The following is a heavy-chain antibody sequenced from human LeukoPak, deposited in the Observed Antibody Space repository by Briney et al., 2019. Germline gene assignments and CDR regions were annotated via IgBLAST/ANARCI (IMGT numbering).Heavy chain of an antibody. CDR1: GFTFSSYW. CDR2: INSDGSST. Sequence: GGSLRLSCAASGFTFSSYWMHWVRQAPGKGLVWVSRINSDGSSTSYADSVKGRFTISRDNAKNTLYLQMNGLRAEDTAVYYCARSLGYCSGGSCYSEDPFDYWGQGTLVTVSS. J-gene: IGHJ4*02. V-gene: IGHV3-74*01. D-gene: IGHD2-15*01. CDR3: ARSLGYCSGGSCYSEDPFDY.